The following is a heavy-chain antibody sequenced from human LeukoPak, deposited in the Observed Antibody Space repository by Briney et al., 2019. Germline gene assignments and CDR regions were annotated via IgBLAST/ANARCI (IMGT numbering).Heavy chain of an antibody. V-gene: IGHV5-51*01. CDR2: IYPGDSDT. J-gene: IGHJ4*02. Sequence: GESLKISCQGSRYSFTSYWIGWVRQMPGKGLVWMGIIYPGDSDTRYSPSFQGQVTISADKSISTAYLQWNSLKASDTAMYYCARFVGACSGGSCYSDYWGQGTLVTVSS. D-gene: IGHD2-15*01. CDR3: ARFVGACSGGSCYSDY. CDR1: RYSFTSYW.